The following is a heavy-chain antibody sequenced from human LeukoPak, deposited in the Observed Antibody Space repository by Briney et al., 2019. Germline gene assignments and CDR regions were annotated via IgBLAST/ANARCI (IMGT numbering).Heavy chain of an antibody. D-gene: IGHD2-2*01. J-gene: IGHJ3*02. CDR3: ARDGGHCSSTSCYLGAFDI. CDR2: ITSSSSYI. Sequence: GGCLRLSCAASGFTFSSYSMNWVRQAPGKGLEWVSSITSSSSYIYYADSVKGRFTISRDNAKNSLYLQMNSLRAEDTAVYYCARDGGHCSSTSCYLGAFDIWGQGTMVTVSS. CDR1: GFTFSSYS. V-gene: IGHV3-21*01.